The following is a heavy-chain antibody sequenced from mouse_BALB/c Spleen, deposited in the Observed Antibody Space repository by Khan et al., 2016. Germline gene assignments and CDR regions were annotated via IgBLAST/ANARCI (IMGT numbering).Heavy chain of an antibody. D-gene: IGHD3-1*01. Sequence: QIQLVQSGPELKKPGETVKISCKASGYTFTNYGMNWVKQAPGKGLKWMGWINTNTGEPTYAEEFKGRFAFSLETSASTAYLQINNLKNEDTATYFCARRYRSGYGYFDYWSQGATLTVSS. CDR2: INTNTGEP. V-gene: IGHV9-3*02. CDR1: GYTFTNYG. J-gene: IGHJ2*01. CDR3: ARRYRSGYGYFDY.